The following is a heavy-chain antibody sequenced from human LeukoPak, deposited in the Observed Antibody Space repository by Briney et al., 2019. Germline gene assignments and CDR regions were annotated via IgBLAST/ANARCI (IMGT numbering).Heavy chain of an antibody. CDR3: AKDRAGSHPYDTSGLTPSDH. CDR2: ISGSGGST. V-gene: IGHV3-23*01. CDR1: GFTFSSYA. D-gene: IGHD3-22*01. Sequence: PGGSLRLSCAASGFTFSSYAMSWVRQAPGKGLEWVSAISGSGGSTYYADSVKGRFTISRDNSKNTLYLQMNSLRAEDTAVYYCAKDRAGSHPYDTSGLTPSDHWGQGTLVTVSP. J-gene: IGHJ5*02.